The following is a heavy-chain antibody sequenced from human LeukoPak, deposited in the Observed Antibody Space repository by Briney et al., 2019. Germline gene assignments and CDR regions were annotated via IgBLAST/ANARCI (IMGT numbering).Heavy chain of an antibody. CDR1: GGSFSGYY. CDR3: ARTLVSGWCPPHYYMDV. J-gene: IGHJ6*03. D-gene: IGHD6-19*01. V-gene: IGHV4-34*01. Sequence: KTSETLSLTCAVYGGSFSGYYWSWIRQPPGKGLEWVGEINHSGSTNYNPSLKRRVNISVDTSKNQFSLKLSSVTAADTAVYYCARTLVSGWCPPHYYMDVWGKGTTVTVSS. CDR2: INHSGST.